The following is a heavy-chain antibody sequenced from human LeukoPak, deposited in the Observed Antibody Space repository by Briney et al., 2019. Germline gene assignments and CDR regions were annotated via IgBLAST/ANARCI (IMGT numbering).Heavy chain of an antibody. D-gene: IGHD6-13*01. CDR3: VREISSSWAY. Sequence: GGSLRLSCAASGFTISSNWMGWVRQAPGKGLEWVANIKQDGSETYYVDSVKGRFTISRDNAKNSLYLQMNSLTAEDTAVYYCVREISSSWAYWGRGTLVTVSS. V-gene: IGHV3-7*01. CDR2: IKQDGSET. J-gene: IGHJ4*02. CDR1: GFTISSNW.